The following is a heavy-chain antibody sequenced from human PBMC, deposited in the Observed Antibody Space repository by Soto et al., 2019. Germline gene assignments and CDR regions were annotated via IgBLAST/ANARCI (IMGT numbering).Heavy chain of an antibody. CDR3: ARDRSIAAAGKDVNGMDV. CDR1: GGSISSGGYY. V-gene: IGHV4-31*03. J-gene: IGHJ6*02. Sequence: QVQLQESGPGLVKPSQTLFLTCTVSGGSISSGGYYWSWIRQHPGKGLEWIGYIYYSGSTYYNPSLKSRVTISVDTSKNQFSLKLSSVTAADTAVYYCARDRSIAAAGKDVNGMDVWGQGTTVTVSS. D-gene: IGHD6-13*01. CDR2: IYYSGST.